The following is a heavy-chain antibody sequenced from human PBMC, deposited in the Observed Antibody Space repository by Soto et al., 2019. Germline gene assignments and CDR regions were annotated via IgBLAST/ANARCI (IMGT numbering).Heavy chain of an antibody. CDR3: ARGGSGTYGDYYAMDV. J-gene: IGHJ6*02. CDR1: GFTLSNNW. D-gene: IGHD1-26*01. Sequence: EVQVAESGGGLVQPGGSLRLSCAASGFTLSNNWMHWVRQAPGKGLVWVSRLNRDGGRTDYADSVKGRFSIYRDNAKNTLHLQMSNLGAEDTAMYYCARGGSGTYGDYYAMDVWGQGTTVTVSS. CDR2: LNRDGGRT. V-gene: IGHV3-74*02.